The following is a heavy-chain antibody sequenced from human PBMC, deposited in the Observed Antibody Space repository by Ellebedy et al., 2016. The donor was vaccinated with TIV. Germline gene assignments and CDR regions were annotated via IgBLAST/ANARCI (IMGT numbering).Heavy chain of an antibody. CDR2: IRQDGSEK. V-gene: IGHV3-7*04. CDR3: ARGVSMYSSSTWFDFDY. CDR1: GFTFSNYW. Sequence: PGGSLRLSCAASGFTFSNYWMNWVRQAPGKGLEWVANIRQDGSEKFSMDSVKGRITVSRDNAKNSLYLQMDSVSAEDTAVYYCARGVSMYSSSTWFDFDYWGQGAPVTVSS. J-gene: IGHJ4*02. D-gene: IGHD6-13*01.